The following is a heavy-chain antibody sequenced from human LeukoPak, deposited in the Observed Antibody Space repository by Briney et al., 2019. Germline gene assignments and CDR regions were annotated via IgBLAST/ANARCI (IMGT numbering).Heavy chain of an antibody. D-gene: IGHD4-17*01. V-gene: IGHV3-74*01. CDR1: GFTFSTYW. J-gene: IGHJ4*02. CDR3: ARDYGEGGYYFDY. Sequence: GGSLRLSCAASGFTFSTYWMHWVRHAPGKGLVWVSRINSDGSSTNYADSVKGRFTISRDNDKNTLYLQMNSLRAEDTAVYYCARDYGEGGYYFDYWGQGTLVTVSS. CDR2: INSDGSST.